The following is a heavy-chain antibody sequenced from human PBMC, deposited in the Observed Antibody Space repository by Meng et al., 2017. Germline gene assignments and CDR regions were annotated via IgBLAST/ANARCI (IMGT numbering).Heavy chain of an antibody. CDR1: GGPVSGGSHF. D-gene: IGHD1-26*01. CDR3: ARDRWRGVGATS. J-gene: IGHJ4*02. CDR2: IYYSGRT. V-gene: IGHV4-61*01. Sequence: VPLGEAAPGWGGLSEPLPPTCPVCGGPVSGGSHFWGGTRQPPGKGLEWIGYIYYSGRTNYHPPLKSRVTISVDTSKTHFSLKLSSVTAADTAVYYCARDRWRGVGATSWGQGTLVTVSS.